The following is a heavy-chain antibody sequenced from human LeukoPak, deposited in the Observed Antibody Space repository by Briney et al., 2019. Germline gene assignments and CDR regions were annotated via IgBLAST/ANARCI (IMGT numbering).Heavy chain of an antibody. V-gene: IGHV3-49*04. CDR1: GFTFGDYA. CDR3: TRDPRVVAATVDAFDI. D-gene: IGHD2-15*01. Sequence: GGSLRLSCTASGFTFGDYAMSWVRQAPGKGLEWVGFIRSKAYGGTTEYAASVKGRFTISRDDSKSIAYLQMNSLKTEDTAVYYCTRDPRVVAATVDAFDIWGQGTMVTVSS. CDR2: IRSKAYGGTT. J-gene: IGHJ3*02.